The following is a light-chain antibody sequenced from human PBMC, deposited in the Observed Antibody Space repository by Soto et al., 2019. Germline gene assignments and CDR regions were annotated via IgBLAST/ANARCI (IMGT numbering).Light chain of an antibody. CDR1: SSDVGGYNY. CDR2: EVN. V-gene: IGLV2-8*01. Sequence: SVLTQPPSASGSPGQSVAISCTGTSSDVGGYNYVSWYQQHPGKAPKLMIYEVNKRPSGVPDRFSGSKSGNTASLTVSGLQTEDEADYYCSSYTSSRPYVFGTGTKVTVL. CDR3: SSYTSSRPYV. J-gene: IGLJ1*01.